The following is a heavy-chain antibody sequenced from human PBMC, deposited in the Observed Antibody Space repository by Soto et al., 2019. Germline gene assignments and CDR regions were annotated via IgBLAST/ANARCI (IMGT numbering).Heavy chain of an antibody. V-gene: IGHV1-8*01. CDR2: MNPNSGNT. CDR3: ARDRFSSSSRVYYYYYGMDV. Sequence: ASVKVSCKASGYTFTSYDINWVRQATGQGLEWMGWMNPNSGNTGYAQKFQGRVTMTRNTSISTAYMELSSLRSDDTAVYYCARDRFSSSSRVYYYYYGMDVWGQGTTVTVSS. CDR1: GYTFTSYD. J-gene: IGHJ6*02. D-gene: IGHD6-6*01.